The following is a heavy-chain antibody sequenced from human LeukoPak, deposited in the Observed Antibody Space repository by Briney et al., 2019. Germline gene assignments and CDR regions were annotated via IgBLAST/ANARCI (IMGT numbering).Heavy chain of an antibody. CDR1: GFTFSGSA. CDR2: IRSKANSYAT. J-gene: IGHJ4*02. CDR3: TRLSGPATPHYGDYFDY. V-gene: IGHV3-73*01. D-gene: IGHD4-17*01. Sequence: QPGGSLRLSCAASGFTFSGSAMHWVRQASGKGLEWVGRIRSKANSYATAYAASVKGRFTISRDDSKNTAYLQMNSLKTEDTAAYYCTRLSGPATPHYGDYFDYWGQGTLVTVSS.